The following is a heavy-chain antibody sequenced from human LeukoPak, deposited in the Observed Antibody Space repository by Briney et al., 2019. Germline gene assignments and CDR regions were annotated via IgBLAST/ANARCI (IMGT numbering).Heavy chain of an antibody. D-gene: IGHD2-2*01. CDR3: ATGPYAAFEM. V-gene: IGHV3-74*01. J-gene: IGHJ3*02. CDR1: GFTFTKFW. Sequence: GGSLRLSCAASGFTFTKFWMHWVRQAPGRGLVWVSHVKDDGISTLYADSVKGRFTISRDNAKNTLYLQMNSLRADDTALYYCATGPYAAFEMWGQGTMVTVSS. CDR2: VKDDGIST.